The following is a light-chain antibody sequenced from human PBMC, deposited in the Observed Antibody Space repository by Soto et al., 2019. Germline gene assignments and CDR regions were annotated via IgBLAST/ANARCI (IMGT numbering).Light chain of an antibody. CDR2: MND. CDR1: TSNILRNY. V-gene: IGLV1-47*01. CDR3: ASWDDSLSGYV. Sequence: QSVLTQPPSASGNPGQRLTISCSGSTSNILRNYVYWYRQFPGTAPRLLISMNDQRPSGVPDRISGSKSGTSASLAISGLRSEDEADYYCASWDDSLSGYVFGTGTKVTVL. J-gene: IGLJ1*01.